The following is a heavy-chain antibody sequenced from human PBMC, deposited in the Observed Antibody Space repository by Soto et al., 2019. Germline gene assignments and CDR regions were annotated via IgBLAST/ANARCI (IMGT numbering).Heavy chain of an antibody. V-gene: IGHV4-31*03. CDR1: GGSISSGGYY. Sequence: ASETLSLTCTVSGGSISSGGYYWSWIRQHPGKGLEWIGYIYYSGSTYYNPSLKSRVTISVDTSKNQFSLKLSSVTAADTAVYYCARSVVVVVAATRSVGWFDPWCQGTLVTVSS. CDR3: ARSVVVVVAATRSVGWFDP. CDR2: IYYSGST. D-gene: IGHD2-15*01. J-gene: IGHJ5*02.